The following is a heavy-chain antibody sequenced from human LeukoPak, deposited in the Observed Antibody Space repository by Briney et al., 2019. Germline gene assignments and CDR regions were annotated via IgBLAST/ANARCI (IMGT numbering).Heavy chain of an antibody. CDR1: GYTFTNYG. J-gene: IGHJ5*02. CDR2: IRDYNGNT. Sequence: ASVKVSCKASGYTFTNYGINWVRQAPGQGLEWMGWIRDYNGNTHYAQNFQGRVTMTTDTPTSTAYMELRSLRSDDTAVYYCAKLLGAIREWFDPWGKGTLVTVSS. CDR3: AKLLGAIREWFDP. D-gene: IGHD1-26*01. V-gene: IGHV1-18*01.